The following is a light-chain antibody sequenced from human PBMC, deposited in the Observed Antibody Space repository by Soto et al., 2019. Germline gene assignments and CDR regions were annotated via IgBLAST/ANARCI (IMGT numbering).Light chain of an antibody. CDR1: QSVSNW. Sequence: DIQMTQSPSALSASVGDRVTITCRASQSVSNWLAWYRQKPGEAPKLLIYEGSTLERGVPLRFSGSGSGTEFTLTISSLQPDDFATFYCQQYDTYSRTFGQGTKVEVK. V-gene: IGKV1-5*03. CDR2: EGS. CDR3: QQYDTYSRT. J-gene: IGKJ1*01.